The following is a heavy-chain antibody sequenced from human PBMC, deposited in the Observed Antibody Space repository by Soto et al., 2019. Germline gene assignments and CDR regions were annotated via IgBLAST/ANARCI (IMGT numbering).Heavy chain of an antibody. Sequence: HPGGSLRLSCAASGFTFSSDWMSWVRQAPGKGLEWVANIKQDGGEKHYVDSVKGRFTISRDNAKNSLYLQISSLRAEDTAVYYCARDPYHGAFGGFDIWGRGTVVTVSS. J-gene: IGHJ3*02. V-gene: IGHV3-7*05. CDR2: IKQDGGEK. CDR3: ARDPYHGAFGGFDI. CDR1: GFTFSSDW. D-gene: IGHD3-10*01.